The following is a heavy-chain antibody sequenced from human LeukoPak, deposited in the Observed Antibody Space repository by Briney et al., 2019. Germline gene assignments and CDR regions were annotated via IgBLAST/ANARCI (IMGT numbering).Heavy chain of an antibody. J-gene: IGHJ4*02. CDR2: IRYDGSNK. V-gene: IGHV3-30*02. CDR3: AEVPIAVAGIIDF. Sequence: GGSLRLSCAASGFTFSSYGMHWVRQAPGKGLEWVAFIRYDGSNKYYADSVKGRFTISRDNSKNTLYLQMHSLRAEDTAVYYCAEVPIAVAGIIDFWGQGTLVTVSS. CDR1: GFTFSSYG. D-gene: IGHD6-19*01.